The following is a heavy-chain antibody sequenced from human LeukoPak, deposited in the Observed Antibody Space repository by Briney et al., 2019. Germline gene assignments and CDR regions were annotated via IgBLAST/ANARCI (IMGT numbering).Heavy chain of an antibody. D-gene: IGHD5-24*01. CDR1: GFTFSSYW. V-gene: IGHV3-48*04. J-gene: IGHJ4*02. CDR3: ARDGYNSHFDY. Sequence: PGGSLRLSCAASGFTFSSYWMSWVRQAPGKGLKWVSYISRSGSTIYYADSVKGRFTISRDNAKNSLYLQMNSLRAEDTAVYYCARDGYNSHFDYWGQGTLVTVSS. CDR2: ISRSGSTI.